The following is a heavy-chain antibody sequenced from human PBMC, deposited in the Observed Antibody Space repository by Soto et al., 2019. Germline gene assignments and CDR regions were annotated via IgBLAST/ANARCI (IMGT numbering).Heavy chain of an antibody. CDR2: IIPIFGTA. J-gene: IGHJ6*02. V-gene: IGHV1-69*01. CDR1: GGTFSSYA. CDR3: ARPDIVATMAYYYGMDV. Sequence: QVQLVQSGAEVKKPGSSVKVSCKASGGTFSSYAISWVRQAPGQGLEWMGGIIPIFGTANYAQKFQGRVTITADESPSTDYMELSSLRSEDTAVYYCARPDIVATMAYYYGMDVWGQGTTVTVSS. D-gene: IGHD5-12*01.